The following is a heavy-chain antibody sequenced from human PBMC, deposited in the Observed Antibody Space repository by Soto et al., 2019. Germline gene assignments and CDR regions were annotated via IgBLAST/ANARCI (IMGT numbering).Heavy chain of an antibody. CDR1: GLTFSASA. Sequence: EVQLVESGGGLVQPGGSLKLSCAASGLTFSASAMHWVRQAPGKGLEWVARIRDKSYNYATVYGAPVQGRFTISRDDSKSVAYLEMNSLRTDDTAVYYCCRHNPRWGSCDYWGHGTLVTVSS. J-gene: IGHJ4*01. CDR2: IRDKSYNYAT. V-gene: IGHV3-73*02. D-gene: IGHD2-21*01. CDR3: CRHNPRWGSCDY.